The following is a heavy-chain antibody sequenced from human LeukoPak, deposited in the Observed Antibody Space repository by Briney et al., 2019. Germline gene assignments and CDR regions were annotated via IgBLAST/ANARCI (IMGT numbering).Heavy chain of an antibody. CDR1: GFTSSSYS. V-gene: IGHV3-21*01. CDR2: ISSSSSYI. D-gene: IGHD2-21*02. CDR3: ARDRGGDCCAHDY. Sequence: GGSLRLSCAAYGFTSSSYSMNWVRQAPGKGLEWVSSISSSSSYIYYADSVKGRFTISRDNAKNSLYLQMNSLRAEDTAVYYCARDRGGDCCAHDYWGQGTLVTVSS. J-gene: IGHJ4*02.